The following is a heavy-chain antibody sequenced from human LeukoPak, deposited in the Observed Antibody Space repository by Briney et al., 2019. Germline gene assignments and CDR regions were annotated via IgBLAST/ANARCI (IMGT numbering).Heavy chain of an antibody. CDR3: ARGYCSGGSCYSGVLYYYGMDV. CDR2: IYSGGST. CDR1: GFTVSSNY. D-gene: IGHD2-15*01. V-gene: IGHV3-53*01. Sequence: PGGSLRLSYAASGFTVSSNYMSWVRQAPGKGLEWVSVIYSGGSTYYADSVKGRFTISRDNSKNTLYLQMNSLRAEDTAVYYCARGYCSGGSCYSGVLYYYGMDVWGQGTTVTVSS. J-gene: IGHJ6*02.